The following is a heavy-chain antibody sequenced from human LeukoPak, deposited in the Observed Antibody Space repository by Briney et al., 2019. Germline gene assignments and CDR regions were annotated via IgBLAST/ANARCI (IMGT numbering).Heavy chain of an antibody. V-gene: IGHV3-21*01. J-gene: IGHJ4*02. CDR2: ISSSSSYI. Sequence: GGSLRLSCAASGFTFSSYSMNWVRQAPGKGLKWVSSISSSSSYIYYADSVKGRFTISRDNAKNSLYLQMNSLRAEDTAVYYCARWGDYYYGSGSYYPLDYWGQGTLVTVSS. CDR1: GFTFSSYS. CDR3: ARWGDYYYGSGSYYPLDY. D-gene: IGHD3-10*01.